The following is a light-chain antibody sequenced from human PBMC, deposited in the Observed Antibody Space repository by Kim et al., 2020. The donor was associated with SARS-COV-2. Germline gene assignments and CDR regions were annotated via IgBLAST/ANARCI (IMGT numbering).Light chain of an antibody. Sequence: SYELTQPPSVSVAPGETATIPCGKDNIGSKSVHWYQHKPGQAPMLVISYDNDRPSGIPDRFSGSNSGNTATLTIGRVEAGDEADYYCQVWDSTSDVVFGGWTQLTVL. CDR1: NIGSKS. CDR2: YDN. V-gene: IGLV3-21*04. CDR3: QVWDSTSDVV. J-gene: IGLJ2*01.